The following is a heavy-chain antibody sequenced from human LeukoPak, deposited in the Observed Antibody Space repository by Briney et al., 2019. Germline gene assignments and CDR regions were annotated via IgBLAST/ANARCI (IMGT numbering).Heavy chain of an antibody. CDR3: ARHDPLYGAQYRAFDI. CDR1: GYSFTSYW. D-gene: IGHD4-17*01. J-gene: IGHJ3*02. V-gene: IGHV5-51*01. Sequence: GESLKISCKGSGYSFTSYWIGWVRQIPGKGLEWMGIIYPGDSDTRYSPSFQGQVTISADKSISTAYLQWSSLKASDTAMYYCARHDPLYGAQYRAFDIWGQGTMVTVSS. CDR2: IYPGDSDT.